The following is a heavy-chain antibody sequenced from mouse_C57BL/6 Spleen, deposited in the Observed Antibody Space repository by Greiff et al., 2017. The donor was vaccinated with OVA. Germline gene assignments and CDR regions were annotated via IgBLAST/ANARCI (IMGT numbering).Heavy chain of an antibody. V-gene: IGHV1-69*01. Sequence: QVQLQQPGAELVMPGASVKLSCKASGYTFTSYWMHWVKQRPGQGLEWIGEIDPSDSYTNYNQKFKGKSTLTVDKSSSTAYMQLSSLTSEDSAVYYCARRGSNYGYAMDYWGQGTSVTVSS. CDR3: ARRGSNYGYAMDY. D-gene: IGHD2-5*01. CDR1: GYTFTSYW. CDR2: IDPSDSYT. J-gene: IGHJ4*01.